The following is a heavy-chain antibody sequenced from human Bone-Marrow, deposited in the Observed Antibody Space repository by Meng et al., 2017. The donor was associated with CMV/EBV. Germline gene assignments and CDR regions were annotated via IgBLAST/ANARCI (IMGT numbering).Heavy chain of an antibody. Sequence: GGSLRLSCAASGFSVSSNYMSWVRQAPGKGLEWVSVIYSGGSTYYTASVKGRFTLSRENSKNTLYLQMNSLRAEDTAAYYCARGGSGWYGGVFDYWGQGTMVTVSS. D-gene: IGHD6-19*01. CDR3: ARGGSGWYGGVFDY. CDR2: IYSGGST. V-gene: IGHV3-53*01. CDR1: GFSVSSNY. J-gene: IGHJ4*02.